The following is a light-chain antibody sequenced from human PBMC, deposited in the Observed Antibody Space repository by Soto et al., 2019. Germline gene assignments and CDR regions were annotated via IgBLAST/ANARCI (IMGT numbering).Light chain of an antibody. V-gene: IGLV1-40*01. Sequence: QPVLTQPPSVSGAPGQRVTISCTGSGSNIGAGYDVHWYQQLPGTAPKLLIYGNNNRPSGVPDRFSGSKSGTSASLAITGLQAEDEADYYCQSYDSSLSALVFGGGTKVTVL. CDR1: GSNIGAGYD. CDR2: GNN. CDR3: QSYDSSLSALV. J-gene: IGLJ2*01.